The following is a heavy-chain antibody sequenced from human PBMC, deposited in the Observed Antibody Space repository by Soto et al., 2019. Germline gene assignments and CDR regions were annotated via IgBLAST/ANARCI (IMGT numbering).Heavy chain of an antibody. CDR3: ARIPLYCSGGSCYGGYYYYMDV. Sequence: SETLSLTCTVSGGSISSYYWSWIRQPPGKGLEWIGYIYYSGSTNYNPSLKSRVTISVDTSKNQFSLKLSSVTAADTAVYYCARIPLYCSGGSCYGGYYYYMDVWGKGTTVTVSS. V-gene: IGHV4-59*01. D-gene: IGHD2-15*01. CDR2: IYYSGST. J-gene: IGHJ6*03. CDR1: GGSISSYY.